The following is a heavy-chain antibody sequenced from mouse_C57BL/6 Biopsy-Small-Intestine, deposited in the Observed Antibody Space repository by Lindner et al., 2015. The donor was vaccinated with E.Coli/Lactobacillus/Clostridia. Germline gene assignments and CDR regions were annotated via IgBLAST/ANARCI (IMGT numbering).Heavy chain of an antibody. V-gene: IGHV1-81*01. D-gene: IGHD1-1*02. CDR1: GYTFTSYG. Sequence: VQLQESGAELARPGASVKLSCKASGYTFTSYGISWVKQRTGQGLEWIGEIYPRSGNTYYNEKFKGKATLTADKSSSTAYMELRSLTSEDSAVYYCARNSGGRGYFDVWGTGTTVTVSS. J-gene: IGHJ1*03. CDR2: IYPRSGNT. CDR3: ARNSGGRGYFDV.